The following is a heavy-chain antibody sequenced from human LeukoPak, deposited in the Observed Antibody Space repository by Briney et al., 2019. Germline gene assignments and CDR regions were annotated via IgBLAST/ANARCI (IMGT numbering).Heavy chain of an antibody. V-gene: IGHV3-20*04. CDR3: ARDSSSWEEFDY. CDR2: INWNGGST. Sequence: GGSLRLSCAASGFTFDDYGMSWVRHAPGKGLEWVSGINWNGGSTGYADSVKGRFTISRDNAKNSLYLQMNSLRAEDTALYYCARDSSSWEEFDYWGQGTLVTVSS. CDR1: GFTFDDYG. D-gene: IGHD6-13*01. J-gene: IGHJ4*02.